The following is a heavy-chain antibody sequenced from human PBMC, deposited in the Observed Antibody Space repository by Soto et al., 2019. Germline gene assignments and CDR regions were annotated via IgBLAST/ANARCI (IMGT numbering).Heavy chain of an antibody. CDR1: GDSVSSNSAA. J-gene: IGHJ6*02. V-gene: IGHV6-1*01. D-gene: IGHD6-19*01. CDR3: ARAPIPGIAVAGTADKDYYYYYGMDV. Sequence: PSQTLSLTCAISGDSVSSNSAAWNWIRQSPSRGLEWLGRTYYRSKWYNDYAVSVKSRITINPDTSKNQFSLQLNSVTPEDTAVYYCARAPIPGIAVAGTADKDYYYYYGMDVWGQGTTVTVSS. CDR2: TYYRSKWYN.